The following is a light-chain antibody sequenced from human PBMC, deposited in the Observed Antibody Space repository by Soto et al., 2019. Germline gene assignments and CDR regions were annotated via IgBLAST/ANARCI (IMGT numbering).Light chain of an antibody. Sequence: DIVMTQSPDSLAVSLGERATINCKSSQSVLYSSNNKNYLTWFQQKPGQPPKLLLYWASTRESGVPDRFSGSGSGTDFTLTISTLQAEDVALYYCQQSYATPFNFGPGTKLEIK. V-gene: IGKV4-1*01. CDR1: QSVLYSSNNKNY. J-gene: IGKJ2*01. CDR3: QQSYATPFN. CDR2: WAS.